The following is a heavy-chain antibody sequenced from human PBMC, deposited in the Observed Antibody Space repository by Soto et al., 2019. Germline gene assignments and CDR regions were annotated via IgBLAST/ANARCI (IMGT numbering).Heavy chain of an antibody. V-gene: IGHV1-3*01. Sequence: ASVNVSCKAYGYTFTSYAMHWVRQAPGQRLEWMGWINAGNGNTKYSQKFQGRVTITRDTSASTAYMELSSLRSEDTAVYYCATRAGIAAAGYYYYGMDVWGQGTTVTVSS. CDR2: INAGNGNT. CDR3: ATRAGIAAAGYYYYGMDV. CDR1: GYTFTSYA. J-gene: IGHJ6*02. D-gene: IGHD6-13*01.